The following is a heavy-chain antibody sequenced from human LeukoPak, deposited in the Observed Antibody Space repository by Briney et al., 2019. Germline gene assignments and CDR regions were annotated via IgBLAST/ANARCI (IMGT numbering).Heavy chain of an antibody. J-gene: IGHJ2*01. CDR2: INHSGST. D-gene: IGHD6-19*01. V-gene: IGHV4-34*01. CDR1: GGSFSGYY. CDR3: AKTVAGYWYFDL. Sequence: SETLSLTCAVYGGSFSGYYWSWIRPPPGKGLEWIGEINHSGSTNYNPSLKSRVTISVDPSKNQFSLKLNSVTAADTAVYYCAKTVAGYWYFDLWGRGTLVTVSS.